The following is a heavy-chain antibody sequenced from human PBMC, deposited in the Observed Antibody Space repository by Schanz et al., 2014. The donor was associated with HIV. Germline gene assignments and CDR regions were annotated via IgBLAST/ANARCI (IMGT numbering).Heavy chain of an antibody. CDR3: AREKMDTGGLDV. V-gene: IGHV1-46*01. J-gene: IGHJ6*02. Sequence: QVQLVQSGAEVKKPGASVKVSCKASGYTFSSYGISWVRQAPGQGLQWMGVINTNGGGTSDTLQGRVIITRATSTRTVYMYLSNMRFEDSAVYYCAREKMDTGGLDVWGQGTTVTVSS. CDR1: GYTFSSYG. CDR2: INTNGGGT.